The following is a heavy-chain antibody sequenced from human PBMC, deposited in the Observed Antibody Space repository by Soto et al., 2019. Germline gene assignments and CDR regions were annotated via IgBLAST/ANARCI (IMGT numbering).Heavy chain of an antibody. D-gene: IGHD6-6*01. CDR3: ARYSSSSGSYYGMDV. J-gene: IGHJ6*02. CDR1: GYTYTGYY. Sequence: ASVKVSCKDSGYTYTGYYMHWVRQAKRQGLEWMGWINPNSGGTNYAQKFQGWVTMTRDTSISTAYMELSRLRSDDTAVYYCARYSSSSGSYYGMDVWGQGTTVTVSS. CDR2: INPNSGGT. V-gene: IGHV1-2*04.